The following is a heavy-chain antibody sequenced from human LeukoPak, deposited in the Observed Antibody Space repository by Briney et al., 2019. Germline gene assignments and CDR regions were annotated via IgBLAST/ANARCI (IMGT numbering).Heavy chain of an antibody. CDR3: ARAPANKYDSRLTEDY. Sequence: ASVKVSCKASGFTFMSSTMQWVRQARGQRLEWIGWIVVGGGNTNYAQKFRERVTITSDMSTSTAYMELSSLRSEDTAVYYCARAPANKYDSRLTEDYWGQGTLVTVSS. J-gene: IGHJ4*02. CDR2: IVVGGGNT. CDR1: GFTFMSST. V-gene: IGHV1-58*02. D-gene: IGHD3-22*01.